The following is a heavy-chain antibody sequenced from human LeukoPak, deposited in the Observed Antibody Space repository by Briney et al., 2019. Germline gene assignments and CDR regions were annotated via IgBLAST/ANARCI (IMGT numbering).Heavy chain of an antibody. Sequence: GSLRLSCAASGFTFRNYGMSWVRQAPGKGLEWIGEINHSGSTNYNPSLKSRVTISVDTSKNQFSLKLSSVTAADTAVYYCARGVVVPAAKRPNYYFDYWGQGTLVTVSS. J-gene: IGHJ4*02. CDR2: INHSGST. V-gene: IGHV4-34*01. D-gene: IGHD2-2*01. CDR1: GFTFRNYG. CDR3: ARGVVVPAAKRPNYYFDY.